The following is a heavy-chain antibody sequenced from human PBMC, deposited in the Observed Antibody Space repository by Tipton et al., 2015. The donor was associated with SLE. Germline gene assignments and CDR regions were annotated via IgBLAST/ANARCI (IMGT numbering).Heavy chain of an antibody. CDR1: GGSFSGYY. CDR3: ARTITMMMFPGAFDI. J-gene: IGHJ3*02. Sequence: LRLSCAVYGGSFSGYYWSWIRQPPGKGLEWIGNIYYSGSTYYNPSLKSRVTISVDTSKNQFSLKLSSVTAAGTAVYYCARTITMMMFPGAFDIWGQGTMVTVSS. V-gene: IGHV4-34*01. CDR2: IYYSGST. D-gene: IGHD3-22*01.